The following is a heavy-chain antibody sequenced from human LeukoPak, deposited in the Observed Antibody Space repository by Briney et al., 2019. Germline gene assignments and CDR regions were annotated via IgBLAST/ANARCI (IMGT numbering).Heavy chain of an antibody. CDR3: LHKNYDY. V-gene: IGHV3-7*01. J-gene: IGHJ4*02. Sequence: PGGSLRLSCAASGFTLSSYWMKWVSQAPGKGLEWVANINQDGSVRYYVDSVKGRFTISRDNAKNSVYLQMNSLRGEDTAVYYCLHKNYDYWGQGTLVTVSS. CDR1: GFTLSSYW. CDR2: INQDGSVR.